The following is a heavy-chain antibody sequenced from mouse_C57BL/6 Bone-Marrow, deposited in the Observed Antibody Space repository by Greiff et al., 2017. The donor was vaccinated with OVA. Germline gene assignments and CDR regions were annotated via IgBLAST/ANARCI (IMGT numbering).Heavy chain of an antibody. CDR1: GYAFTNYL. Sequence: QVQLQQSGAELVRPGTSVKVSCKASGYAFTNYLIEWVKQRPGQGLEWIGVINPGSGGTNYNEKFKGKATLTADKSSSTAYMQLSRLTSEDSAVYFCANAPSYYYGSSYGYFDVWGTGTTVTVSS. CDR2: INPGSGGT. D-gene: IGHD1-1*01. CDR3: ANAPSYYYGSSYGYFDV. V-gene: IGHV1-54*01. J-gene: IGHJ1*03.